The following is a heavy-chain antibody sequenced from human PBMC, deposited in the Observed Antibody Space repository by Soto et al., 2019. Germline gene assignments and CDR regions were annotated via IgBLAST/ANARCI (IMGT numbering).Heavy chain of an antibody. CDR1: GFTFSSYA. V-gene: IGHV3-23*01. D-gene: IGHD3-22*01. CDR2: ISGSGAKT. Sequence: PGGSLRLSCAASGFTFSSYAMSWVRKAPGKGLEWVSAISGSGAKTYYGDSVKGRFTISRDNSKNTLYLQMNSLRAEDTAVYYCAKDRYYFDSSGRDDFDYWGQGTLVTVSS. J-gene: IGHJ4*02. CDR3: AKDRYYFDSSGRDDFDY.